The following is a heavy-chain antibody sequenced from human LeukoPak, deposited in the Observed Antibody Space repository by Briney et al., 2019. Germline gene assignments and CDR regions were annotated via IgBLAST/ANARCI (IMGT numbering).Heavy chain of an antibody. Sequence: GASVKVSCKASGYTFTSYDINWVRQATGQGLEWMGWMNPNSGNTGYAQKFLGRVTMTRNTSISTAYMELSRLRSDDTAVYYCARVSYDYVWGSYRYRLDYWGQGTLVTVSS. D-gene: IGHD3-16*02. CDR3: ARVSYDYVWGSYRYRLDY. V-gene: IGHV1-8*01. J-gene: IGHJ4*02. CDR1: GYTFTSYD. CDR2: MNPNSGNT.